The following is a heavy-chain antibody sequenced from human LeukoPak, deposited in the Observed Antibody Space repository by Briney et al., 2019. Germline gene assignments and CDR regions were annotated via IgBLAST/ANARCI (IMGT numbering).Heavy chain of an antibody. V-gene: IGHV4-30-2*01. D-gene: IGHD5-24*01. J-gene: IGHJ4*02. CDR1: GGSISSGGYS. CDR2: IYHSGIT. CDR3: ARGNSLGDFDY. Sequence: SETLSLTCAVSGGSISSGGYSWTWIRQPPGKGLEWIGYIYHSGITYYNPSLKSRVTISVDTSKNQFSLKLSSVTAADTAVYYCARGNSLGDFDYWGQGTLVTVSS.